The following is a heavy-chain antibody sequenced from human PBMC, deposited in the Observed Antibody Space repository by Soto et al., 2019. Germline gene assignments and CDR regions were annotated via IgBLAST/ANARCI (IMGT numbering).Heavy chain of an antibody. D-gene: IGHD5-12*01. CDR1: GDSVSSNTAS. V-gene: IGHV6-1*01. CDR2: TYFRSKWYN. CDR3: AKGDNLGPKTGYAFDP. J-gene: IGHJ5*02. Sequence: PXQPLSLPSAISGDSVSSNTASCNLIRHSPSRGLEWLGRTYFRSKWYNDYAVSVKSRIIINPDTSNNQFSLQLNSVTPEDTAVYFCAKGDNLGPKTGYAFDPWGQGIMVTVSS.